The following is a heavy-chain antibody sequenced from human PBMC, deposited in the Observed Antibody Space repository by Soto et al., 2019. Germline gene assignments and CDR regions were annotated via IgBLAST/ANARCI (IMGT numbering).Heavy chain of an antibody. Sequence: QVQLQESGPGLVKPSQTLSLTCTVSGGSISSGGYYWSWIRQHPGKGLEWIGYIYYSGSTYYNPSLKSRVPTSQDTXKNQFSLKLSSVTAADTAVYYCARGPDSSHWYFDLWGRGTLVTVSS. D-gene: IGHD3-3*01. V-gene: IGHV4-31*03. CDR2: IYYSGST. CDR3: ARGPDSSHWYFDL. CDR1: GGSISSGGYY. J-gene: IGHJ2*01.